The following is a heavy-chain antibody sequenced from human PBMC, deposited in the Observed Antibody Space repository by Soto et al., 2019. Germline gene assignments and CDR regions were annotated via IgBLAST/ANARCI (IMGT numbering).Heavy chain of an antibody. CDR2: IYYSGST. D-gene: IGHD3-10*01. CDR1: GSSISSYY. V-gene: IGHV4-59*12. Sequence: QVQLQESGPGLVKPSETLSLTCTVSGSSISSYYWSWLRQPPGKGLEWIGYIYYSGSTNYNPSLKSRVTISVDKSKSQFSLKLSSVTAADTAVYYCAREPSGIHDAFDIWGQGTMVTVSS. CDR3: AREPSGIHDAFDI. J-gene: IGHJ3*02.